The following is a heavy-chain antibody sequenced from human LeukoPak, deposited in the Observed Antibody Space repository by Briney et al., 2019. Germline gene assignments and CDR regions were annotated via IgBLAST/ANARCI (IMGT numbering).Heavy chain of an antibody. CDR2: ISSSSSTI. Sequence: GGSLRLSCAASGFTFSSYSMNRVRQAPGKGLEWVSYISSSSSTIYYADSVKGRFTISRDNAKNSLYLQMNSLRAEDTAVYYCARSELGGYWGQGTLVTVSS. V-gene: IGHV3-48*01. CDR3: ARSELGGY. J-gene: IGHJ4*02. D-gene: IGHD6-6*01. CDR1: GFTFSSYS.